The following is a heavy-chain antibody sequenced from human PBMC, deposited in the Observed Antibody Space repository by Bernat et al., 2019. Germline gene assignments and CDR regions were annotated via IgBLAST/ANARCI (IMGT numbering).Heavy chain of an antibody. V-gene: IGHV2-70*15. D-gene: IGHD1-26*01. CDR3: ARGYSGNYYSWFDP. Sequence: QVTLRESGPALVKPTQTLTLTCTFSGFSLSTNGMYVSWIRQPPGKALEWLARIDWDDDKYYNTFLQTRLTISKDTSKNQVVLTMTNMDPVDTATYYCARGYSGNYYSWFDPWGQGTLVTVSS. CDR2: IDWDDDK. CDR1: GFSLSTNGMY. J-gene: IGHJ5*02.